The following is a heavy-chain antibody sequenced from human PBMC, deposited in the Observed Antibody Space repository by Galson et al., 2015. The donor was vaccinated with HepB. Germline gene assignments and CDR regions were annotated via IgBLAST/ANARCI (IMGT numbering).Heavy chain of an antibody. CDR2: IYPGDSDT. CDR3: ARRSTSSRYAMDV. V-gene: IGHV5-51*03. Sequence: QSGAEVKKPGESLKIFCKGSGYSFTSYWIAWVRQMPGKGLESMGIIYPGDSDTRYSPSFQGQVTISADKSINTAYLQWSGLKASDTAMYYCARRSTSSRYAMDVWGQGTTVTVSS. D-gene: IGHD6-6*01. J-gene: IGHJ6*02. CDR1: GYSFTSYW.